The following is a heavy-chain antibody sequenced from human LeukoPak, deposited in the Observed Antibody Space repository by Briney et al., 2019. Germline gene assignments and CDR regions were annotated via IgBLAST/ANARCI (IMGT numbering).Heavy chain of an antibody. CDR1: GGSISSYY. D-gene: IGHD6-6*01. J-gene: IGHJ3*02. CDR2: IYYSGST. Sequence: PSETLSLTCTVSGGSISSYYWSWIRQPPGKGPEWIGYIYYSGSTNYNPSLKSRVTISVDTSKNQFSLKLSSVTAADTAVYYCARDPVEYSSSYNAFDIWGQGTMVTVSS. CDR3: ARDPVEYSSSYNAFDI. V-gene: IGHV4-59*01.